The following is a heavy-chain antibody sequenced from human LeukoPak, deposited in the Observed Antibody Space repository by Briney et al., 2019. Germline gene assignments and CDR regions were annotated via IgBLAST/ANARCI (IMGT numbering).Heavy chain of an antibody. CDR2: ISDYNGNT. CDR1: GYTFTSYG. J-gene: IGHJ6*03. CDR3: ARGRYYCSSTSCEKEDYYYYYMDV. V-gene: IGHV1-18*01. Sequence: ASVKVSCKASGYTFTSYGISWVRQAPGQGLEWMGWISDYNGNTNYAQKLQGRVNMTTDTSTSRAYMELRSLRSDDTAVYYCARGRYYCSSTSCEKEDYYYYYMDVWGKGTTVTISS. D-gene: IGHD2-2*01.